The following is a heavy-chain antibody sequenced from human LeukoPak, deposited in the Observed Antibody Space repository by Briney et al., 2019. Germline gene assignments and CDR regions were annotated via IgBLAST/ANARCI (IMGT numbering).Heavy chain of an antibody. CDR2: IYYSGST. CDR3: ASDYGDPNDAFDI. CDR1: GGSISSGGYY. J-gene: IGHJ3*02. Sequence: TSQTLSLTCTVSGGSISSGGYYWSWIRQHPGKGLGWIGYIYYSGSTYYNPSLKSRVTISVDTSKNQFSLKLSSVTAADTAVYYCASDYGDPNDAFDIWGQGTMVTVSS. D-gene: IGHD4-17*01. V-gene: IGHV4-31*03.